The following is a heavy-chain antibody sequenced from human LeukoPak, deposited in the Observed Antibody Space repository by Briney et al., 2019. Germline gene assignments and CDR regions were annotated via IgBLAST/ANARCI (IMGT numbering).Heavy chain of an antibody. CDR3: ARALSSGSLLYYYYYYMDV. CDR2: IIPIFGTA. D-gene: IGHD3-10*01. CDR1: GGTFSSYA. Sequence: SVKVSCKASGGTFSSYAISWVRQAPGQGLEWMGGIIPIFGTANYAQKFQGRVTITADKSTSTAYMELSSLRSEDTAVYYCARALSSGSLLYYYYYYMDVWGKGTTVTVSS. J-gene: IGHJ6*03. V-gene: IGHV1-69*06.